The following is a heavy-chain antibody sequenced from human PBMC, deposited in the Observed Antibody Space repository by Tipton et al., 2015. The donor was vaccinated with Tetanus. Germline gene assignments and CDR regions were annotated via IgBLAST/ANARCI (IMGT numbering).Heavy chain of an antibody. V-gene: IGHV3-48*02. J-gene: IGHJ4*02. D-gene: IGHD7-27*01. CDR3: ARIRQVGKPGPFFDY. CDR1: GFSFSDYS. CDR2: IAGSGTLK. Sequence: SLRLSCLGSGFSFSDYSMNWVRQAPGKGLEWVSYIAGSGTLKYYSDSVKGRFTVSRDNAKNSMFLQMNSLRDEDTAVYYCARIRQVGKPGPFFDYWGQGTLVTVSS.